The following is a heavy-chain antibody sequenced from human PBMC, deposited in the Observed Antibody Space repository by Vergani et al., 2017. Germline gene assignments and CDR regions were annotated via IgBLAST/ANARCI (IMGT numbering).Heavy chain of an antibody. D-gene: IGHD6-13*01. V-gene: IGHV4-39*07. CDR2: IYYSGST. J-gene: IGHJ4*02. Sequence: QLQLQESGPGLVKPSETLSLTCTVSGGSISSSSYYWGWIRQPPGKGLEWIGSIYYSGSTYYNPSLKSRVTISVDTSKNQFSLKLSSVTAADTAVYYCARGFPGIAAAGTFRWGQGTLVTVSS. CDR3: ARGFPGIAAAGTFR. CDR1: GGSISSSSYY.